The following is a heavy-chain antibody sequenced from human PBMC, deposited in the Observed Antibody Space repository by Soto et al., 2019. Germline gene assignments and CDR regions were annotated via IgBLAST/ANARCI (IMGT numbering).Heavy chain of an antibody. Sequence: EVQLVETGGGLVQPGGSLRLSCAASGFTVSSNYMSWVRQAPGKGLEWVSILYSGGSTYYADSVKGRFTISRDNSKNTLYLRMNSLRAEDTAVYYCARVISYSGYDCWGQGTLVTVSS. CDR2: LYSGGST. CDR1: GFTVSSNY. CDR3: ARVISYSGYDC. D-gene: IGHD5-12*01. V-gene: IGHV3-53*02. J-gene: IGHJ4*02.